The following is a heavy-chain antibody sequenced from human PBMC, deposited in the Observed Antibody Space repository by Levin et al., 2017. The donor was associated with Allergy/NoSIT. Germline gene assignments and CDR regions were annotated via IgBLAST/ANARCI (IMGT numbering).Heavy chain of an antibody. CDR1: GFTFSNYN. CDR3: TRRLEA. Sequence: ETLSLTCAASGFTFSNYNMNWVRQAPGKGLEWISYITSSSSTIYYADSVKGRFTISRDNAKNSLYLQMNSLRNDDTAVYYCTRRLEAWGQGTLVTVSS. V-gene: IGHV3-48*02. CDR2: ITSSSSTI. J-gene: IGHJ5*02.